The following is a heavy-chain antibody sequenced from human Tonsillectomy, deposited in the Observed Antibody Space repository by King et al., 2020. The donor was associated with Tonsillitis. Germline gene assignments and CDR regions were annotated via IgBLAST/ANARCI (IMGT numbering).Heavy chain of an antibody. CDR2: ISSRSATI. Sequence: VQLVESGGGLVQPGGSLRLSCAASGFTFSSYSMNWVRQAPGKGLEWVSYISSRSATIFYADSVKGRFTISRDNAKNSLSLHMNSLRDEDTAVYYCARVPEPYGSGSDLYRDYWGQGTLLTVSS. CDR3: ARVPEPYGSGSDLYRDY. D-gene: IGHD3-10*01. V-gene: IGHV3-48*02. CDR1: GFTFSSYS. J-gene: IGHJ4*02.